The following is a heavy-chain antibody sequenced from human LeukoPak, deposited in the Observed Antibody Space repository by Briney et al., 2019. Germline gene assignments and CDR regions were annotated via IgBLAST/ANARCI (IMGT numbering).Heavy chain of an antibody. CDR1: GGTFSSYA. CDR3: ARAPAAGTDHFDY. V-gene: IGHV1-69*06. Sequence: SVKVSCKASGGTFSSYAISWVRLAPGQGLEWMGGIIPIFGTANYAQKFQGRVTITADKSTSTAYMELSSLRSEDTAVYYCARAPAAGTDHFDYWGQGTQVTVSS. CDR2: IIPIFGTA. J-gene: IGHJ4*02. D-gene: IGHD6-13*01.